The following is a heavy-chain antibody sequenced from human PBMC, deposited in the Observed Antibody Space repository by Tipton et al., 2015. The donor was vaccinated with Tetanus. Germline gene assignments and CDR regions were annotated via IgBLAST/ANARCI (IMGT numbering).Heavy chain of an antibody. CDR2: INYRGTV. D-gene: IGHD1-26*01. J-gene: IGHJ4*02. CDR1: GGSISSDSHY. Sequence: TLSLTCTVSGGSISSDSHYWGWIRQSPSKGLEWIGSINYRGTVDHSPSLKRRVTISVDTSKNQFSLKLSSVTAADTAVYYCARDGSGFGGSYDYWGQGTLVTVSS. V-gene: IGHV4-39*02. CDR3: ARDGSGFGGSYDY.